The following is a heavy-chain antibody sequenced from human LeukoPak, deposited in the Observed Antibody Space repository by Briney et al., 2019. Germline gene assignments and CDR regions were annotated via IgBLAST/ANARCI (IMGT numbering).Heavy chain of an antibody. J-gene: IGHJ4*02. D-gene: IGHD2-15*01. CDR1: GGSISSYY. CDR3: ASSTVVAANYGGFDY. Sequence: SETLSLTCTVSGGSISSYYWSWIRQPPGKGLEWIGYIYYSGSTNYNPSLKSRVTISVDTSKNQFSLKLGSVTAADTAVYYCASSTVVAANYGGFDYWGQGTLVTVSS. CDR2: IYYSGST. V-gene: IGHV4-59*01.